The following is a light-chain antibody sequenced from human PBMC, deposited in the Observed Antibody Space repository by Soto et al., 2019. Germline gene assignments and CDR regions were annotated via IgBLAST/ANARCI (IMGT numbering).Light chain of an antibody. V-gene: IGLV1-47*01. CDR1: SSKIGSNY. CDR3: AAWDDSLSGFYV. CDR2: RNN. Sequence: QSVLTQPPSASGTPGQRVTISCFGSSSKIGSNYVYWYQQLPGTAPKLLIYRNNQRPSGVPDRFSGSKSGTSASLAISGLRSEDEADYYCAAWDDSLSGFYVFGTGTNVTVL. J-gene: IGLJ1*01.